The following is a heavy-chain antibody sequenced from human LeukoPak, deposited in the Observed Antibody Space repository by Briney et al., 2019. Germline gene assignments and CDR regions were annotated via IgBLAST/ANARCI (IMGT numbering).Heavy chain of an antibody. Sequence: SETLSLTCIVSGGSISSSSYYWGWIRQPPGKGLEWIGTIYYSGSTYYNPSLKSRVTISLDTSKNQFSLRLSSVTAADTAVYYCARRHYDFKAAAGTRGARLYYFDYWGQGTLVTVSS. CDR3: ARRHYDFKAAAGTRGARLYYFDY. J-gene: IGHJ4*02. D-gene: IGHD6-13*01. CDR1: GGSISSSSYY. CDR2: IYYSGST. V-gene: IGHV4-39*01.